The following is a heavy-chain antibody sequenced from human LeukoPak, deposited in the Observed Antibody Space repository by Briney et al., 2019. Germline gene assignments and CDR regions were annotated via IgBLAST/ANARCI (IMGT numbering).Heavy chain of an antibody. CDR3: ARVRMDLYMDV. D-gene: IGHD2-15*01. J-gene: IGHJ6*03. CDR2: IYSGGST. Sequence: GGSLRLSCAASGFTFSSYAMNWVRQAPGKGLEWVSVIYSGGSTYYADSVKGRFTISRDNSKNTLYLQMNSLRAEDTAVYYCARVRMDLYMDVWGKGTTVTVSS. V-gene: IGHV3-53*01. CDR1: GFTFSSYA.